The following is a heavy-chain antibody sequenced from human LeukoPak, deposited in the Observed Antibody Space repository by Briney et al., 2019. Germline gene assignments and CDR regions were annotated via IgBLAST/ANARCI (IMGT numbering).Heavy chain of an antibody. CDR2: IYYSGNT. D-gene: IGHD3-16*02. V-gene: IGHV4-59*12. J-gene: IGHJ3*02. Sequence: SETLSLTCTVSGVSISSYYWNWIRQPPGKGLEWIGYIYYSGNTNYNPSLKSRVTMSVDTSKNQFSLKVTSVTAADTAVYYCARFRNFVPDIWGQGTMVTVSS. CDR1: GVSISSYY. CDR3: ARFRNFVPDI.